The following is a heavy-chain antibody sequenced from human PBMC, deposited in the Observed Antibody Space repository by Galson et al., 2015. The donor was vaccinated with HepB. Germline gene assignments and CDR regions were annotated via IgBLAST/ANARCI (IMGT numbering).Heavy chain of an antibody. CDR1: GFSFSNYW. J-gene: IGHJ4*02. CDR3: ARDEGWTPTYVTNIYLDY. Sequence: SLRLSCAASGFSFSNYWMTWVRQAPGKGLEWLANINQDGNAKGYVDSVKGRFTISRDNAKNSLYLQLNNLRPEDTAVYYCARDEGWTPTYVTNIYLDYWGQGILVTVSS. D-gene: IGHD3/OR15-3a*01. CDR2: INQDGNAK. V-gene: IGHV3-7*03.